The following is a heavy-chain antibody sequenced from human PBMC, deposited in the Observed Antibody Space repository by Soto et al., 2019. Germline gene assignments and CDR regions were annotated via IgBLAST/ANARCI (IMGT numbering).Heavy chain of an antibody. J-gene: IGHJ4*02. V-gene: IGHV3-21*01. CDR3: AREGFDSSGYYRGLDY. CDR1: GFTFSSYS. Sequence: EVQLVESGGGLVKPGGSLRLSCAASGFTFSSYSMNWVRQAPGKGLEWVSSISSSSSYIYYADSVKGRFTISRDNAKNSLYRQMNSLRAEDTAVYYCAREGFDSSGYYRGLDYWGQGTLVTVSS. D-gene: IGHD3-22*01. CDR2: ISSSSSYI.